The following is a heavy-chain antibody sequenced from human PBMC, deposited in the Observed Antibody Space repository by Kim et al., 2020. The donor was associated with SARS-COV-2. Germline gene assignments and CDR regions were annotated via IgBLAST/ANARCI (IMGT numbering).Heavy chain of an antibody. Sequence: SETLSLTCAVSGGSISSSNWWSWVRQPPGKGLEWIGEIYHSGSTNYNPSLKSRVTISVDKSKNQFSLKLSSVTAADTAVYYCARVPTQWLVRTRGAFDIWGQGTMVTVSS. J-gene: IGHJ3*02. CDR1: GGSISSSNW. D-gene: IGHD6-19*01. V-gene: IGHV4-4*02. CDR3: ARVPTQWLVRTRGAFDI. CDR2: IYHSGST.